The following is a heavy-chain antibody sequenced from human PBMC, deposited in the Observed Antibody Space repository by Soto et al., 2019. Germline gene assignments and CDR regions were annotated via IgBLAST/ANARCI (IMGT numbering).Heavy chain of an antibody. Sequence: GSLRLSCAASGFTLGSYSIHWVRQAPGKGLDWVAVISYDGNTQFYGDSVKGRFIVSRDNSRNTLYLQLNNLQAEDTAVYYCAKVSRPSRISTPDFDYWGQGTLVTVSS. V-gene: IGHV3-30-3*01. CDR2: ISYDGNTQ. J-gene: IGHJ4*02. CDR3: AKVSRPSRISTPDFDY. CDR1: GFTLGSYS.